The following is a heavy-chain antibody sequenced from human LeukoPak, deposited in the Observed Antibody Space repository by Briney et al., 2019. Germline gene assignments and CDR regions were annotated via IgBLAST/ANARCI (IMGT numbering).Heavy chain of an antibody. CDR1: GDSISSYY. J-gene: IGHJ6*02. D-gene: IGHD2-8*01. CDR3: ARERMSGMDV. Sequence: SETPSLTCTVSGDSISSYYWSWIRQPPGKGLEWIGYIYYSGSTNYNPSLKSRVTISVDTSKNQFSLKLSSVTAADTAVYYCARERMSGMDVWGQGTTVTVSS. V-gene: IGHV4-59*01. CDR2: IYYSGST.